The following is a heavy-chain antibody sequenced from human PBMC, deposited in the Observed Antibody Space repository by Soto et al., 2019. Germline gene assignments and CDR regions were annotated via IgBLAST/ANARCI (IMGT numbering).Heavy chain of an antibody. CDR2: IYKSTTT. Sequence: SETLSLTCSVSGDSISTVDYFWAWIRQPPGQALEYIGYIYKSTTTYYNPSFESRVAISLDTSKSQFSLNVTSVTAADTAVYFCARGRYCLTGRCFPNWFDSWGQGTLVTVS. CDR3: ARGRYCLTGRCFPNWFDS. D-gene: IGHD2-15*01. CDR1: GDSISTVDYF. V-gene: IGHV4-30-4*01. J-gene: IGHJ5*01.